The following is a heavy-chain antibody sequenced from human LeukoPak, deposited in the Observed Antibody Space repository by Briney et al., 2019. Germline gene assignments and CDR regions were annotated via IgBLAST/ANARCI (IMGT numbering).Heavy chain of an antibody. CDR3: AKLYREYCFSTNCPNWFDP. J-gene: IGHJ5*02. Sequence: GGSLRLSCAASGFTFSSYSRYGMSWVRQAPVKGLEWVSAISGSGGSTYYADPVKGRFTISRDNSKNTLYLQMNSLRAEDTAVYYCAKLYREYCFSTNCPNWFDPWGQGTLVTVSS. D-gene: IGHD2-2*01. CDR2: ISGSGGST. V-gene: IGHV3-23*01. CDR1: GFTFSSYSRYG.